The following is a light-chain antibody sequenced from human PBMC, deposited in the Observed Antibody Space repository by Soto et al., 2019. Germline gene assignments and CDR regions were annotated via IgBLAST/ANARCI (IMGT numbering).Light chain of an antibody. CDR2: DAS. CDR3: QQYNSYPGT. J-gene: IGKJ2*01. V-gene: IGKV1-5*01. Sequence: DIQMTQSPSTLSASVGDRVTITCRASQSISSWLAWYQQKPGKAPKLLIYDASSLESGVPSRFSGSGSGTEFILTISSLQPDDFATYYCQQYNSYPGTFGQGTNLDIK. CDR1: QSISSW.